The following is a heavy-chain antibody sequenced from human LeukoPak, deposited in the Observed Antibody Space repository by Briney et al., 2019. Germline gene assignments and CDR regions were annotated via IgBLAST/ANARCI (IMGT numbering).Heavy chain of an antibody. Sequence: SETLSLTCTVSGGSISSYYWSWIRQPPGKGLEWIGYFHYSGTTNSNPSLKSRVSISIDTSKNQLPLKLTSVTAADTAMYYCASGGWQWLIDWGQGTLVTVSS. J-gene: IGHJ4*02. V-gene: IGHV4-59*01. D-gene: IGHD6-19*01. CDR3: ASGGWQWLID. CDR2: FHYSGTT. CDR1: GGSISSYY.